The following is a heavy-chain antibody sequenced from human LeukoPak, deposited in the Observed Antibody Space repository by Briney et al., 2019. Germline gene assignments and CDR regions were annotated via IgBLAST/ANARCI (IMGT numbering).Heavy chain of an antibody. Sequence: GGSLRLSCAASGFTVSSNYMSWVRQSPGKGLEWLSVIYSGGSTYYADSVKGRFNIYRDHSKNTLYLQLNSPRAEDTAVYYCARNRDYGQTGYFDYWGQGTLVTVSS. CDR3: ARNRDYGQTGYFDY. CDR2: IYSGGST. D-gene: IGHD4/OR15-4a*01. V-gene: IGHV3-66*01. CDR1: GFTVSSNY. J-gene: IGHJ4*02.